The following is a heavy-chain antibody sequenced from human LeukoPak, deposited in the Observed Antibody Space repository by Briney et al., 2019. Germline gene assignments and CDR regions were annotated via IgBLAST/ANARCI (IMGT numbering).Heavy chain of an antibody. CDR3: ARDRGSIFDY. Sequence: GGSLRLSCAASGFTFSTYSMNWVRQASGKGLEWVSSISSSSSYIYYADSVKGRFTISRDNAKNSLYLQMNSLRAEDTAVYYCARDRGSIFDYWGQGTLVTVSS. CDR2: ISSSSSYI. V-gene: IGHV3-21*01. CDR1: GFTFSTYS. J-gene: IGHJ4*02. D-gene: IGHD3-10*01.